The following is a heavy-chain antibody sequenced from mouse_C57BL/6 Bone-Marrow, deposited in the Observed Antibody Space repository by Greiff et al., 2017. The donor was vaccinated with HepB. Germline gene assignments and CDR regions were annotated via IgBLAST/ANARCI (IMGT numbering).Heavy chain of an antibody. D-gene: IGHD3-1*01. Sequence: EVQLVESEGGLVQPGSSMKLSCTASGFTFSDYYMAWVSQVPEKGLEWVANINSNDSSTYYLDSLKSRFIISRDNAKNILYQQMSSLKSEDTATYYCARDRDGYYFDYWGQGTTLTVSS. CDR2: INSNDSST. CDR1: GFTFSDYY. V-gene: IGHV5-16*01. CDR3: ARDRDGYYFDY. J-gene: IGHJ2*01.